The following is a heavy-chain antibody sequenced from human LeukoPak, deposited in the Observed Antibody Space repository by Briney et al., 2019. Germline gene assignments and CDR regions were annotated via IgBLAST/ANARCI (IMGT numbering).Heavy chain of an antibody. J-gene: IGHJ4*02. V-gene: IGHV1-2*02. CDR2: INPNSGGT. Sequence: GASVKVSCKASGYTFTGYYMHWVRQAPGQGLEWMGWINPNSGGTNYAQKFQGRVTMTRDTSISTAYMELSRLRSDDTAVYYCARGQGPVVVTAIQTFDYWGQGTLVTVSS. CDR3: ARGQGPVVVTAIQTFDY. CDR1: GYTFTGYY. D-gene: IGHD2-21*02.